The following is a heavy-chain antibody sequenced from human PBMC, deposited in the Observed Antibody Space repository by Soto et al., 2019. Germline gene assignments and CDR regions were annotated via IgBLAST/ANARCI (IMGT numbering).Heavy chain of an antibody. J-gene: IGHJ4*02. CDR2: INTANGNT. Sequence: QVQLVQSGAEVKKPGASVKVSCKASGYTFTTYGISWVRQAPGQGLEWMGWINTANGNTNFAQNFQGRVTITTDTSTTTAYMELRSLRSDDTAVYYCARDRKPYCAGDCYSYYFDYWGQGSLVTVSS. CDR3: ARDRKPYCAGDCYSYYFDY. V-gene: IGHV1-18*01. D-gene: IGHD2-21*02. CDR1: GYTFTTYG.